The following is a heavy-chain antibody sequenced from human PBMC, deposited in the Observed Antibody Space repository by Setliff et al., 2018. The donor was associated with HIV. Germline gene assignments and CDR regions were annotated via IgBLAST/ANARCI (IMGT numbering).Heavy chain of an antibody. CDR2: IYTSGST. CDR3: ARRKAGWGELFGNWFDP. J-gene: IGHJ5*02. D-gene: IGHD3-10*01. CDR1: GGSISSGIYY. Sequence: SETLSLTCTVSGGSISSGIYYWSWIRQPAGQGLEWIGHIYTSGSTNYSPSVKSRVTISVDTSKNQFSLKLSSVTAADTAVYYCARRKAGWGELFGNWFDPWGQGTLVTVSS. V-gene: IGHV4-61*09.